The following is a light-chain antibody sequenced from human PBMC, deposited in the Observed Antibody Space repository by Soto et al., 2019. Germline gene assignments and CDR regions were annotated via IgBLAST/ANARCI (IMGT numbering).Light chain of an antibody. CDR2: GAS. Sequence: EIVLTQSPGTLSLSPGERATLSCRASQSVSSSYLAWYQQKPGQAPRLLIYGASRRATGIPDRFSGSGSGTDFTLTISRLAPEDFAVYYCQQYGSSYTFGQGTKLEIK. CDR3: QQYGSSYT. J-gene: IGKJ2*01. CDR1: QSVSSSY. V-gene: IGKV3-20*01.